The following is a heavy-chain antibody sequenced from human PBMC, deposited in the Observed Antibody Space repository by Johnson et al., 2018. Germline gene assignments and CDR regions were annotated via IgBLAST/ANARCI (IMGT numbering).Heavy chain of an antibody. V-gene: IGHV3-7*01. J-gene: IGHJ6*02. Sequence: VQLQESGGGLVQPGGSLRLSCVGSGFTFSSHWMRWVRQAPGKGLEWVASIRQDGSDISHVDSVKGRFTISRDNAKNSLYFQMDSLRVEDTAVYYCVRVSSGGMDVWGQGTTVIVSS. D-gene: IGHD6-6*01. CDR2: IRQDGSDI. CDR1: GFTFSSHW. CDR3: VRVSSGGMDV.